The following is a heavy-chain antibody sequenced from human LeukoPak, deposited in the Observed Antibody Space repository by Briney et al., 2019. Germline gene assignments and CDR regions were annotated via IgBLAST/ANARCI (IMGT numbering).Heavy chain of an antibody. D-gene: IGHD2-2*02. CDR2: IKEDGSRK. J-gene: IGHJ4*02. V-gene: IGHV3-7*01. CDR3: AKEGYQLLYDRSFDY. CDR1: GFTFNNYW. Sequence: PGGSLRLSCAASGFTFNNYWVSWVRQAPGKGLEWLANIKEDGSRKYYVDSVKGRFTISRDNAKKSLFLQMNSLRAEDTGVYYCAKEGYQLLYDRSFDYWGQGTLVTVSS.